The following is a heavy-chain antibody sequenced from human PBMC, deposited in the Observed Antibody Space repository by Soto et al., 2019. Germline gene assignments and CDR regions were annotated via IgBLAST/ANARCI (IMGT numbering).Heavy chain of an antibody. CDR2: ISADNGNT. V-gene: IGHV1-18*01. Sequence: ASVKVSCKASGYTLTSYAIHWVRQAPGQRLEWMGWISADNGNTNYAQKFQGRVTMTTDTSTSTAYMELRSLRSDDTAVYYCASGSYGDSSWGQGTLVTVSS. J-gene: IGHJ4*02. D-gene: IGHD4-17*01. CDR3: ASGSYGDSS. CDR1: GYTLTSYA.